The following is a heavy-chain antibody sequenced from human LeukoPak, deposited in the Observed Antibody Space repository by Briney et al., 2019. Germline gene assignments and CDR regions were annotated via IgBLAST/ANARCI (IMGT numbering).Heavy chain of an antibody. J-gene: IGHJ4*02. CDR1: GYTFINCG. V-gene: IGHV1-69*04. CDR2: IIPILGIA. Sequence: ASVKVSCKASGYTFINCGISWVRQAPGQGLEWMGRIIPILGIANYAQKFQGRVTITADKSTSTAYMELSSLRSEDTAVYYCARDRGGLLNPDYFDYWGQGTLVTVSS. D-gene: IGHD2/OR15-2a*01. CDR3: ARDRGGLLNPDYFDY.